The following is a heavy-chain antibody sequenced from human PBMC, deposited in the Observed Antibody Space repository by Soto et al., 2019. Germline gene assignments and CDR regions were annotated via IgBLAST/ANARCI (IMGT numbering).Heavy chain of an antibody. D-gene: IGHD6-19*01. V-gene: IGHV3-23*01. CDR1: GFTFSSYA. CDR2: ISGSGVST. Sequence: EVQLLESGGGLVQPGGSLRLSCAASGFTFSSYAMSWVRQAPGKGLEWVSDISGSGVSTYYADSVKGRFTISRDNSKNTLYLQMNSLRAEDTAVYYCAKEEGYSSGWTEIDYWGQGTLVTVSS. J-gene: IGHJ4*02. CDR3: AKEEGYSSGWTEIDY.